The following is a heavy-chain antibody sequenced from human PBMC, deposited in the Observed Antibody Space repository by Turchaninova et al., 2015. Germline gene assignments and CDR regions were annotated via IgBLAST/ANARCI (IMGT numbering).Heavy chain of an antibody. CDR3: STPDIVVVAVATPFLA. V-gene: IGHV3-15*01. J-gene: IGHJ5*02. Sequence: EVQLVESGGGLVEPGGSLRVSCAASGCTFSNAWLSWVRQAPGKGLEGVGRIKPKTAGGATDYAAPVKGRFTISRDDSKNTLYLQMNSLRAEDTAVYYCSTPDIVVVAVATPFLAWGQGTLVTVSS. CDR1: GCTFSNAW. CDR2: IKPKTAGGAT. D-gene: IGHD2-15*01.